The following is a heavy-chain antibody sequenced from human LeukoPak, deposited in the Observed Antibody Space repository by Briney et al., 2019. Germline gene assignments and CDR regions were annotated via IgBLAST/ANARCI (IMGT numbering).Heavy chain of an antibody. CDR2: IYTSEST. CDR1: GDSICFYY. V-gene: IGHV4-4*07. CDR3: AREAPYDFWSEAPNAFDI. D-gene: IGHD3-3*01. Sequence: IPSETLSLTCTVSGDSICFYYWSWIRQPPGKGLEWIGYIYTSESTNYNPSLKSRVSMSVDTSRNQFSLKLSSVTAADTAVYYCAREAPYDFWSEAPNAFDIWGQGTMVTVSS. J-gene: IGHJ3*02.